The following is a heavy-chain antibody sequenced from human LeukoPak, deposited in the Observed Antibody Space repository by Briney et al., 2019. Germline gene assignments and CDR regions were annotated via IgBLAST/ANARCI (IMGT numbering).Heavy chain of an antibody. CDR3: ARASLHCSSTSCYILYSSGFDY. CDR2: IYHSGST. Sequence: PSETLSLTCTVSGYSISSGYYWGWIRPPPGKGLGWIGSIYHSGSTYYNPSLKSRVTISVDTSKNQFSLKLSSVTAADTAVYYCARASLHCSSTSCYILYSSGFDYWGQGTLVTVSS. J-gene: IGHJ4*02. D-gene: IGHD2-2*01. CDR1: GYSISSGYY. V-gene: IGHV4-38-2*02.